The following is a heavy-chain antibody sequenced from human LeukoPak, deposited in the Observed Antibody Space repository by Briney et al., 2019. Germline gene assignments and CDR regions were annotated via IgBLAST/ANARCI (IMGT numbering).Heavy chain of an antibody. V-gene: IGHV3-21*01. J-gene: IGHJ4*02. CDR2: ISSSRSYI. Sequence: PGGSLRLSCAASGFTFSSYSMNWVRQAPGKGLEWVSSISSSRSYIYYADSVKGRFTISRDNSKNTLYLQMNSLRAEDTAVYYCARDHPGDYYDSSGPTYYFDYWGQGTLVTVSS. CDR3: ARDHPGDYYDSSGPTYYFDY. D-gene: IGHD3-22*01. CDR1: GFTFSSYS.